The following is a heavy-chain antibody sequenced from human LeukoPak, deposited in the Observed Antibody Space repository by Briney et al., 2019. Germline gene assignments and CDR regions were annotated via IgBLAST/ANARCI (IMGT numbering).Heavy chain of an antibody. CDR1: GGSFSGYY. CDR3: ARDPARAESGGTLRLGFDY. Sequence: SETLSLTCAVYGGSFSGYYWSWIRQPPGKGLEWIGEINHSGSTNYNPSLKSRVTISVDTSKNQFSLKLNSVTASDTAVYYCARDPARAESGGTLRLGFDYWGQGTLGTVSS. D-gene: IGHD5-12*01. V-gene: IGHV4-34*01. J-gene: IGHJ4*02. CDR2: INHSGST.